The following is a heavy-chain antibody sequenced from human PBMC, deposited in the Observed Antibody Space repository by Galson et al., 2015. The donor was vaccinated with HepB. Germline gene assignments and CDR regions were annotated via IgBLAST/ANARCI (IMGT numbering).Heavy chain of an antibody. CDR1: GFTFSSYS. CDR3: AKGTYTKYVGYLDY. Sequence: SLRLSCAASGFTFSSYSMSWVRQAPGKGLEWVSTIIGSDDSTYYADSVRGRFTISRDNSKNTLYLQMSSLRADDTATYYCAKGTYTKYVGYLDYWGQGSLVTVSS. CDR2: IIGSDDST. D-gene: IGHD4-11*01. V-gene: IGHV3-23*01. J-gene: IGHJ4*02.